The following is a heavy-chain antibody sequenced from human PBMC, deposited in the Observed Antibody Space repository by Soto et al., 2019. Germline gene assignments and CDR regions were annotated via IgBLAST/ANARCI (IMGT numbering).Heavy chain of an antibody. CDR1: GFTVSSNY. V-gene: IGHV3-66*01. D-gene: IGHD3-3*01. Sequence: GESLRLSCAASGFTVSSNYMSWVRQAPGKGLEWVSVIYSGGSTYYADSVKGRFTISRDNSKNTLYLQMNSLRAEDTAVYYCARSAGRFFRNYYMDVWGKGTTVTVSS. J-gene: IGHJ6*03. CDR2: IYSGGST. CDR3: ARSAGRFFRNYYMDV.